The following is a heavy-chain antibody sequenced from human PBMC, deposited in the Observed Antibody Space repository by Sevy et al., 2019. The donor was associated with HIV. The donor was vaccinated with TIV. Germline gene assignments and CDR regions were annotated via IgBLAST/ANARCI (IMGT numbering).Heavy chain of an antibody. Sequence: GGSLRLSCAASGFTFNKYSMSWVRQPPGKGLEWVATLSFGCGEINYADSVKGRFTISRDNSKNSFYLQMNNLRAEDTALYYGARDGCTKPHDDWGQGTLVTVSS. J-gene: IGHJ4*02. D-gene: IGHD2-8*01. V-gene: IGHV3-23*01. CDR1: GFTFNKYS. CDR3: ARDGCTKPHDD. CDR2: LSFGCGEI.